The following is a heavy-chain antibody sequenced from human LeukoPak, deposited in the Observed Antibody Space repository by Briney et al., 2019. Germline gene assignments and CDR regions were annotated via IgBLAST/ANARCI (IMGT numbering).Heavy chain of an antibody. V-gene: IGHV4-59*08. D-gene: IGHD3-10*01. CDR1: GGSITSYY. CDR2: IYYSGST. CDR3: ASLKTPGDYFDN. J-gene: IGHJ4*02. Sequence: KPSETLSLTCSVSGGSITSYYWSWIRQPPGKGLEWIGYIYYSGSTNYNPSLKSRVTIAVDTSKNQFSLRLSSVTAADTAVYYCASLKTPGDYFDNWGQGTLVTVSS.